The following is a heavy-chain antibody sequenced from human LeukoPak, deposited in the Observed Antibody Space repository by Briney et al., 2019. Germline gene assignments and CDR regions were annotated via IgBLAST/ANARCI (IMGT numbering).Heavy chain of an antibody. J-gene: IGHJ5*02. Sequence: SETLSLTCTVSGGSISTYYWSWIRQSPGKGLEWIADISASGGTNYNPSLESRVTVSIDSSKNQSSLKLCSVTAADTAVFYCARSPHNSAWYEKWFDPWGQGTLVTVSS. V-gene: IGHV4-4*08. CDR1: GGSISTYY. D-gene: IGHD6-19*01. CDR3: ARSPHNSAWYEKWFDP. CDR2: ISASGGT.